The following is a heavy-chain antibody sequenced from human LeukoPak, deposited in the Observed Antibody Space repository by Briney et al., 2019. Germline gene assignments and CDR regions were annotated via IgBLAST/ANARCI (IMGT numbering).Heavy chain of an antibody. CDR3: ARGAYYCSSTSCYLGWFDP. V-gene: IGHV1-2*02. J-gene: IGHJ5*02. CDR1: GYAFTGYY. CDR2: INPNSGGT. Sequence: ASVKVSCKASGYAFTGYYMHWVRQAPGQGLEWMGWINPNSGGTNYAQKFQGRVTMTRDTSISTAYTELSRLRSDDTAVYYCARGAYYCSSTSCYLGWFDPWGQGTLVTVSS. D-gene: IGHD2-2*01.